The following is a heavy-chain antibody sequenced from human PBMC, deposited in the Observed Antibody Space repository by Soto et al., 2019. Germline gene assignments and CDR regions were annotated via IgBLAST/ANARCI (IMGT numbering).Heavy chain of an antibody. J-gene: IGHJ4*02. Sequence: ASVKVSCKASGFTFTSSAVQWVRQARGQRLEWIGWIVVGSGNTNYAQKFQERVTITRDMSTSTAYMELSSLRSEDTAVYYCAKDLREYNWNYSPHFDYWGQGTLVTVSS. CDR2: IVVGSGNT. D-gene: IGHD1-7*01. CDR1: GFTFTSSA. CDR3: AKDLREYNWNYSPHFDY. V-gene: IGHV1-58*01.